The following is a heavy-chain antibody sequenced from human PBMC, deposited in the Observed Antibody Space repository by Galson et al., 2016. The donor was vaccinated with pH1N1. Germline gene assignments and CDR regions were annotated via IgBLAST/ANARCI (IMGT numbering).Heavy chain of an antibody. CDR2: VQDDGTTE. CDR1: GFTFSNYG. J-gene: IGHJ4*01. D-gene: IGHD2-15*01. V-gene: IGHV3-30*02. CDR3: ARDRGAPGSPPLYFFNY. Sequence: PRLSCAASGFTFSNYGMHWVRQAPGKGLEWVAFVQDDGTTEYYADSMKGRFTISRDNSQKTLYLQMNNLRVDDTAVYYCARDRGAPGSPPLYFFNYWGHGTLVIVSS.